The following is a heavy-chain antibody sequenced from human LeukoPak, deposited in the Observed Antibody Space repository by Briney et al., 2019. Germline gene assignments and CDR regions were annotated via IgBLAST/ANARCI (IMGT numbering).Heavy chain of an antibody. J-gene: IGHJ6*03. D-gene: IGHD3-3*01. Sequence: GASVKVSCKASGYTFTSYDINWVRQATGQGLEWMGWMNPNSGNTGYAQKFQGRVTITRNTSISTAYMELSSLRSEDTAVYYCARAPYYDFWSGYYYYYYMDVWGKGTTVTVSS. CDR3: ARAPYYDFWSGYYYYYYMDV. CDR2: MNPNSGNT. V-gene: IGHV1-8*03. CDR1: GYTFTSYD.